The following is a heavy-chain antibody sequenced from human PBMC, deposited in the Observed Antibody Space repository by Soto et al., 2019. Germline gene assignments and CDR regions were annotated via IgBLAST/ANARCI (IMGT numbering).Heavy chain of an antibody. CDR1: GFTFSSYG. Sequence: QVQLVESGGGVVQPGRSLRLSCAASGFTFSSYGMHWVRQAPGKGLEWVAVLWSYWSTGTNEYYADSVKGRFTISRDNSKNMLYLQMHSLSGEDTAVYYCARVGGSYYFDHWGQGTLVTVSS. CDR3: ARVGGSYYFDH. J-gene: IGHJ4*02. D-gene: IGHD3-16*01. V-gene: IGHV3-33*01. CDR2: LWSYWSTGTNE.